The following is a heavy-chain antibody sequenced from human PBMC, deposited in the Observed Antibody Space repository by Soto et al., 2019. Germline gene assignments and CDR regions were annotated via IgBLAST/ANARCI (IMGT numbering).Heavy chain of an antibody. J-gene: IGHJ5*02. Sequence: SETLSLTCSASGGSITSSSHFWGWVRQPPGKGLEWIGTIYFTGNTYYTPSLKSRLTMSIDTSKNEFSLRLNSVTAADTAVYYCAGQTFTIAAASYGRRNWFDPWGPGTLVTVSS. CDR2: IYFTGNT. D-gene: IGHD6-25*01. V-gene: IGHV4-39*01. CDR3: AGQTFTIAAASYGRRNWFDP. CDR1: GGSITSSSHF.